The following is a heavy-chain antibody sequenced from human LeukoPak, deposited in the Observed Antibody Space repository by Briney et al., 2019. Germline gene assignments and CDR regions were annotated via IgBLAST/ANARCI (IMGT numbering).Heavy chain of an antibody. CDR2: IYHSGST. CDR3: ARDNYYDSSDWNWFDP. CDR1: GGSISSGGYS. V-gene: IGHV4-30-2*01. Sequence: SETLSLTCAVSGGSISSGGYSWSWIRQPPGKGLEWIGYIYHSGSTYYNPSLKSRVTISEDRSKNQFSLKLSSVTAADTAVYYCARDNYYDSSDWNWFDPWSQGTLVTVSS. D-gene: IGHD3-22*01. J-gene: IGHJ5*02.